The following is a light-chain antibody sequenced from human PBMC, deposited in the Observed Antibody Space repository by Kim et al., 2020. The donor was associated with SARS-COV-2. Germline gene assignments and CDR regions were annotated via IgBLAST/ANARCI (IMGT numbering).Light chain of an antibody. CDR2: RDS. J-gene: IGLJ2*01. V-gene: IGLV3-9*01. Sequence: VALGQTARITCGGNNMGSKNVRWYQQKPGQAPVLVIYRDSNRPSGIPERFSGSNSGNTATLTISRAQAGDEADYYCQVWDSSTHVVFGGGTQLTVL. CDR3: QVWDSSTHVV. CDR1: NMGSKN.